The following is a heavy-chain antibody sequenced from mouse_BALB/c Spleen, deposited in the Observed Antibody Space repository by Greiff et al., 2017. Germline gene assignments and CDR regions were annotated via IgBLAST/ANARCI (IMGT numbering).Heavy chain of an antibody. V-gene: IGHV1-77*01. J-gene: IGHJ2*01. CDR2: IYPGSGNT. Sequence: VKLMESGAELARPGASVKLSCKASGYTFTDYYINWVKQRTGQGLEWIGEIYPGSGNTYYNEKFKGKATLTADKSSSTAYMQLSSLTSEDSAVYFCAKSYYGLSFDYWGQGTTLTVSS. CDR1: GYTFTDYY. CDR3: AKSYYGLSFDY. D-gene: IGHD1-1*01.